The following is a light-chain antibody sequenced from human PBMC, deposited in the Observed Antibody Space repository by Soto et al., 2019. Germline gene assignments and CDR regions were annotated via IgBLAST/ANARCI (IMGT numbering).Light chain of an antibody. V-gene: IGLV2-14*01. CDR2: EVS. CDR3: SSYTTSSTLV. Sequence: QSALTQPPSASGSPGQSVTISCTGTFNDVGGYNYVSWYQQHPGKAPKVIIYEVSNRPSGVSNRFSGSKSGNTASLTISGLQDEDEADYYCSSYTTSSTLVFGGGTKLTVL. J-gene: IGLJ2*01. CDR1: FNDVGGYNY.